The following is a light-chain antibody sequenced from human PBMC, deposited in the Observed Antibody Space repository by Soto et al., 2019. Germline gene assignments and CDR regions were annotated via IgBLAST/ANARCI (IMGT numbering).Light chain of an antibody. V-gene: IGKV3D-20*02. CDR1: QSVTSNY. Sequence: EVVITQSPATLSVSPGERATLSCRASQSVTSNYLAWYQQKPGQAPRLLIYGVSSRATGVPDRFSGSGSGTDFTLTISRLEPEDFAVYYCQQRSVWPITFGQGTRLEIK. J-gene: IGKJ5*01. CDR3: QQRSVWPIT. CDR2: GVS.